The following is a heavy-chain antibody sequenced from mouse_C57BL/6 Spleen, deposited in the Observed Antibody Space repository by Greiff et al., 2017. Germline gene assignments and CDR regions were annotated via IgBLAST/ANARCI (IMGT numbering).Heavy chain of an antibody. CDR1: GFTFSAYY. Sequence: EVKLMESEGGLVQPGSSMKLSCTASGFTFSAYYMAWVRQVPEKGLEWVANINYDGSSTYYLDSLKSRFIISRDNAKNILYLQMSSLKSEDTATYYCAIDDGSSYVGWYFDVWGTGTTVTVSS. V-gene: IGHV5-16*01. D-gene: IGHD1-1*01. J-gene: IGHJ1*03. CDR2: INYDGSST. CDR3: AIDDGSSYVGWYFDV.